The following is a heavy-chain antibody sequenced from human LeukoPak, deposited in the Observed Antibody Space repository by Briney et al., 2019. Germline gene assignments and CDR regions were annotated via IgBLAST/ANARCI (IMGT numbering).Heavy chain of an antibody. Sequence: PGGSLRLSCAASGFTFSSYSMNWVRQAPGKGLEWVSSISSSSSYIYYADSVKGRFTISRDNAKNSLYLQMNGLRAEDTAVYYCARVHDGSGYYPAFDYWGQGTLVTVSS. V-gene: IGHV3-21*01. D-gene: IGHD3-22*01. J-gene: IGHJ4*02. CDR1: GFTFSSYS. CDR3: ARVHDGSGYYPAFDY. CDR2: ISSSSSYI.